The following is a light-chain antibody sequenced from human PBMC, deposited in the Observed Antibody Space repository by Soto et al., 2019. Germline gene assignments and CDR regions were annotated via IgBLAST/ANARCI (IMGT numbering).Light chain of an antibody. CDR1: SSDVGGDNY. Sequence: QSALTQPASVSGSPGQSITISCTGTSSDVGGDNYVSWYQQHPGRAPKLMIYAVSDRPPGVSDRFSGSKSGITASLTISGLQTEDEADYYCISYTDRQSYLFGTGTKLTVL. V-gene: IGLV2-14*03. J-gene: IGLJ1*01. CDR2: AVS. CDR3: ISYTDRQSYL.